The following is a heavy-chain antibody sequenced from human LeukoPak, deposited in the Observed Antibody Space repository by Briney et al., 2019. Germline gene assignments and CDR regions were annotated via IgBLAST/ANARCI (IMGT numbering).Heavy chain of an antibody. J-gene: IGHJ4*02. V-gene: IGHV3-23*01. Sequence: GGSLRLSCAASGFTFSNYVMNWVRQAPGKGLEWVSGISGNGGSTYYADSVKGQFTLSRDNSKNTLDLQMSSLRAEDTAVYYCAKALGYYDSSGYLNFDSWGKGTLVTVSS. CDR2: ISGNGGST. D-gene: IGHD3-22*01. CDR1: GFTFSNYV. CDR3: AKALGYYDSSGYLNFDS.